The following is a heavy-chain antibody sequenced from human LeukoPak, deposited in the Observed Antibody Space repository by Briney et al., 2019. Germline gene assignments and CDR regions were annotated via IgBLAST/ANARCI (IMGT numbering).Heavy chain of an antibody. Sequence: GGSLRLSCAASGFTFSSYAMSWVRQAPGKGLEWVSAISGSGGSTYYADSVKGRFTISRDNSKNTLYLQMNSLRAEDTAVYYCAKAPRGAVAAGYYFDYWGQGTLVAVSS. D-gene: IGHD2-15*01. J-gene: IGHJ4*02. CDR3: AKAPRGAVAAGYYFDY. CDR2: ISGSGGST. CDR1: GFTFSSYA. V-gene: IGHV3-23*01.